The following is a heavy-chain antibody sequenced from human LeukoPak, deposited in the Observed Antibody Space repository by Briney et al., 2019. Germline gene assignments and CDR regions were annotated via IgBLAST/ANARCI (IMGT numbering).Heavy chain of an antibody. CDR3: ARDNDSRDPPHFDY. D-gene: IGHD3-16*01. V-gene: IGHV4-4*07. Sequence: IPSETLSLTGTVSGGSISSYYWSWIRQPAGKGLEWIGRIDTSGNTNYKPSLKSRVTMSVDTSKNQFSLKLNSVTAADTAVYYCARDNDSRDPPHFDYWGQGTLVTVSS. CDR2: IDTSGNT. CDR1: GGSISSYY. J-gene: IGHJ4*02.